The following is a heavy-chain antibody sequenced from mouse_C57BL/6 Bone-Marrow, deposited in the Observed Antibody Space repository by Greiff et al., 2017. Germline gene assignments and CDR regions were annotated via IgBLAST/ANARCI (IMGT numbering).Heavy chain of an antibody. CDR2: IDPSDGYT. Sequence: QVQLKQSGAELVKPGASVKLSCKASGYTFTSYWMQWVKQRPGQGLEWIGEIDPSDGYTNYNQKFKGKATLTVDTSSSTAYMQLSSLTSEDSAVYYCARGGYDYDGDYFDYWGQGTTLTVSS. D-gene: IGHD2-4*01. J-gene: IGHJ2*01. CDR3: ARGGYDYDGDYFDY. CDR1: GYTFTSYW. V-gene: IGHV1-50*01.